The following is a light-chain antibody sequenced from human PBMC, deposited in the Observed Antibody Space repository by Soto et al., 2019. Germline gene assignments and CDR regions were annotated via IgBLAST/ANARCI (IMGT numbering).Light chain of an antibody. CDR3: SSYTLRNTLVL. J-gene: IGLJ3*02. Sequence: QSVLTQPASVSGSPGQSITISCTGTSSDVGGYNFVSWYQQHPGKAPRLIIYEVSSRPSGVSYRFSGSKSGKTASLTISGLQAEDEADYYCSSYTLRNTLVLFGGGTKLTVL. CDR1: SSDVGGYNF. CDR2: EVS. V-gene: IGLV2-14*01.